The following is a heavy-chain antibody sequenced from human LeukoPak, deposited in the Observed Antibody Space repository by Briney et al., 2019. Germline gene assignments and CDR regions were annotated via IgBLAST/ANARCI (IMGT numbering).Heavy chain of an antibody. CDR1: GFTFSSYS. Sequence: GGSLRLSCVASGFTFSSYSMNWVRQAPGKGLEWVSSISSSSSYIYYADSVKGRFTISRDNAKNSLYLQMNSLRAEDTAVYYCARDGSFWSGSYYFDYWGQGTLVTVSS. CDR2: ISSSSSYI. J-gene: IGHJ4*02. D-gene: IGHD3-3*01. V-gene: IGHV3-21*01. CDR3: ARDGSFWSGSYYFDY.